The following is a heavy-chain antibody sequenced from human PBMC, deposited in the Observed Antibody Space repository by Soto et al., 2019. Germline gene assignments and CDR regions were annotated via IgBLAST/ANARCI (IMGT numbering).Heavy chain of an antibody. CDR2: ISGSGGST. Sequence: GGSLRLSCAASGFTFSNAWMSCVRQAPGKGLEWVSAISGSGGSTYYADSVKGRFTISRDNSKNTLYLQMNSLRAEDTAVYYCAKVGNRAIVTGIEDYWGQGTLVTVSS. CDR3: AKVGNRAIVTGIEDY. V-gene: IGHV3-23*01. J-gene: IGHJ4*02. CDR1: GFTFSNAW. D-gene: IGHD5-18*01.